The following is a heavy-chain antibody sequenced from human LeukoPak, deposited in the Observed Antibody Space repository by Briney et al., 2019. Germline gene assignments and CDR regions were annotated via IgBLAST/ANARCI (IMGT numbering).Heavy chain of an antibody. D-gene: IGHD6-13*01. J-gene: IGHJ4*02. V-gene: IGHV3-23*01. CDR2: ISGSGGST. CDR1: GFTFSSYA. CDR3: ARRIAAADTCFDY. Sequence: GGSLRLSCAASGFTFSSYAMSWVRQAPGKGLEWVSAISGSGGSTYYADSVKGRFTISRDNSKNTLYLQMNSLRAEDTAVYYCARRIAAADTCFDYWGQGTLVTVSS.